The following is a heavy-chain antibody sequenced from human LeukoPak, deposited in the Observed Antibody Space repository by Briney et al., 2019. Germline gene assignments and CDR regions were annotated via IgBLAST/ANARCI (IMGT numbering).Heavy chain of an antibody. CDR2: MSNSGHT. CDR3: ARGRVDIVVVPAAMSRYFDY. D-gene: IGHD2-2*03. CDR1: GGSVSSGNYY. J-gene: IGHJ4*02. V-gene: IGHV4-61*01. Sequence: PSETLSLTCTVSGGSVSSGNYYWSWIRQPPGKGLEWIGSMSNSGHTDSNASLKSRVTISVDTSKNQFSLKLSSVTAADTAVYYCARGRVDIVVVPAAMSRYFDYWGQGTLVTVSS.